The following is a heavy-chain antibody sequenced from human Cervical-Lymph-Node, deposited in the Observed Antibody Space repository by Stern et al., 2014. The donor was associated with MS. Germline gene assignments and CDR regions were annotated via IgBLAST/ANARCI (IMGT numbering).Heavy chain of an antibody. CDR2: VNRDGTTT. Sequence: QLVQSGGGLVQPGGSLRLSCVGSGFTFRNYWMHWVRQGPGKGLVWVARVNRDGTTTTHADSVKGRFTISRDNAKNTVYLQMNSLRIEDTAVYFCTKDTFGPEDYWGQGTSVAVSS. D-gene: IGHD3-16*01. J-gene: IGHJ4*02. CDR3: TKDTFGPEDY. CDR1: GFTFRNYW. V-gene: IGHV3-74*02.